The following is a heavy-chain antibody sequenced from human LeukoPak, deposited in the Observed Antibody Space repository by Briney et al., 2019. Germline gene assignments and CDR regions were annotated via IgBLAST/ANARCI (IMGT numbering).Heavy chain of an antibody. D-gene: IGHD3-10*01. V-gene: IGHV3-53*01. CDR3: ARTRGSHPSLFDS. Sequence: GGSLRLSCAASGFTVSHYYMTWVRQAPGKGLECVSVIYSGGSTYSADSVKGRFTISRDNSRNMVYLQMSSLRAEDTAVYYCARTRGSHPSLFDSWGQGTLVTVSS. J-gene: IGHJ4*02. CDR1: GFTVSHYY. CDR2: IYSGGST.